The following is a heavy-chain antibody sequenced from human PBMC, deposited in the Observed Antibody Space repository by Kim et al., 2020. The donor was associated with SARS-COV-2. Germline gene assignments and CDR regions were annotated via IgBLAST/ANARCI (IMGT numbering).Heavy chain of an antibody. CDR3: ARAAYYYDSSGYPDAFDI. D-gene: IGHD3-22*01. V-gene: IGHV4-59*01. J-gene: IGHJ3*02. Sequence: KSRVTISVDTSKNQFSLKLSSVTAADTAVYYCARAAYYYDSSGYPDAFDIWGQGTMVTVSS.